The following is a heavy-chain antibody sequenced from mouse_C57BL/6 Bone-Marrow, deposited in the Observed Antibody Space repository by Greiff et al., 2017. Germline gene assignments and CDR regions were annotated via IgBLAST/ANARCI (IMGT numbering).Heavy chain of an antibody. CDR3: ARNSSGYPHYYAMDY. J-gene: IGHJ4*01. CDR2: IYPRSGNT. Sequence: QVQLQQSGAELARPGASVKLSCKASGYTFTSYGISWVKQRTGQGLEWIGEIYPRSGNTYYNEKFKGKATLTADKSSSTAYMELRSLTSEDSAVYFCARNSSGYPHYYAMDYWGQGTSVTGSS. D-gene: IGHD3-2*02. V-gene: IGHV1-81*01. CDR1: GYTFTSYG.